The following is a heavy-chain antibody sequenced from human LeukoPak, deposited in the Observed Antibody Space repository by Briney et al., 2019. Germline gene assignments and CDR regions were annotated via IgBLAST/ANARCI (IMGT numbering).Heavy chain of an antibody. CDR3: ARHPGIAVAGPLRNPLTSYYYYYMDV. Sequence: PSETLSLTCTVSGVSISSYYWSWIRQPAGKGLEWIGRIYTCGSTNYNPSLKSRVTMSVDTSKNQFSLKLSSVTAADTAVYYCARHPGIAVAGPLRNPLTSYYYYYMDVWGKGTTVTVSS. CDR1: GVSISSYY. D-gene: IGHD6-19*01. V-gene: IGHV4-4*07. CDR2: IYTCGST. J-gene: IGHJ6*03.